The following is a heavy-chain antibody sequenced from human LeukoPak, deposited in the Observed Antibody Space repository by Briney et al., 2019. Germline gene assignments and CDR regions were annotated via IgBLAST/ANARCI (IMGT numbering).Heavy chain of an antibody. CDR1: GYTFTNYE. J-gene: IGHJ4*02. V-gene: IGHV1-8*01. D-gene: IGHD3-22*01. Sequence: GASVKVSCKASGYTFTNYEINWVRQATGHGLEWMGWMNPNSGDTAYAQKFQGRITMTRSTSITTAYMELSGLRSEDTAVYYCARGLGTYDSSDLTWPMISFWGQGTQVTVSS. CDR2: MNPNSGDT. CDR3: ARGLGTYDSSDLTWPMISF.